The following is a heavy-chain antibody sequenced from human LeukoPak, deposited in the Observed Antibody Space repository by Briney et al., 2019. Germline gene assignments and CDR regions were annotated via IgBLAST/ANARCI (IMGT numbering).Heavy chain of an antibody. CDR2: ITWDSSRT. V-gene: IGHV3-43*01. CDR1: GFTFDHHS. Sequence: GGSLRLSCATSGFTFDHHSMHWVRQPPGKGLEWVSLITWDSSRTHYSGSVEGRFTISRDNSKSSLYLQMDSLRTENTALYYCAKYNAGGDYYHRWGQGTLVTVS. CDR3: AKYNAGGDYYHR. J-gene: IGHJ4*02. D-gene: IGHD2-21*01.